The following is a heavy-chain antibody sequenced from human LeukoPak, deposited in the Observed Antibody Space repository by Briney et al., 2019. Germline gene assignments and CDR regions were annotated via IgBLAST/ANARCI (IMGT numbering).Heavy chain of an antibody. Sequence: PGGSPRLSCAASGLPFSTSAMTWVRQAPGKGLEWVSHILSSGATYYAESVRGRFTISRDNSKNTLYLLMTTLRAEDSAVYYCATAKYDYGDPVGWFDPWGQGTLVTVSS. V-gene: IGHV3-23*01. CDR2: ILSSGAT. D-gene: IGHD4-17*01. J-gene: IGHJ5*02. CDR3: ATAKYDYGDPVGWFDP. CDR1: GLPFSTSA.